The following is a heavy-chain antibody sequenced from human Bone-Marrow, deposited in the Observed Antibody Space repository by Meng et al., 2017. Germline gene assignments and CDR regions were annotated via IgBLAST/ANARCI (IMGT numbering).Heavy chain of an antibody. Sequence: SVKVSCKASGGTFSSYTISWVRQAPGQGLEGGGRIIPIRGIANYAQKFQGRVTITADYSTSTAYMELSSLRSEDTAGYYCARGSYYGSGGIDYWGQGTLVTVSS. J-gene: IGHJ4*02. V-gene: IGHV1-69*02. D-gene: IGHD3-10*01. CDR1: GGTFSSYT. CDR2: IIPIRGIA. CDR3: ARGSYYGSGGIDY.